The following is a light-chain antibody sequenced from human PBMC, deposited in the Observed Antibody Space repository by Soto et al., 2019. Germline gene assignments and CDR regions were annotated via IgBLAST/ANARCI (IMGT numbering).Light chain of an antibody. J-gene: IGKJ2*01. V-gene: IGKV1-12*01. Sequence: DIQMTQSPSFVSASVGDRVTITCRASQDISTWLAWYQQKPGRAPNLLIYTASTLQSGVPSMFSGSGSGTDITVTITTLQPEDFATCYCQHRNTFPYTFGKGTKLEIK. CDR1: QDISTW. CDR3: QHRNTFPYT. CDR2: TAS.